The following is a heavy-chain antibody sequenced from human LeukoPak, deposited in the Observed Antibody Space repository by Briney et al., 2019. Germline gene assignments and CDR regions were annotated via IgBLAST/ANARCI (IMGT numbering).Heavy chain of an antibody. CDR2: IYHSGST. Sequence: SETLSLTCTVSGYSISSGYYWGWIRQPPGKGLEWIASIYHSGSTYYNPSLKSRVTISVDTSKNQLSLKLSSVTAADTAVYYCDRGFYYFDYWGQGTLVTVSS. V-gene: IGHV4-38-2*02. D-gene: IGHD3-16*01. CDR1: GYSISSGYY. J-gene: IGHJ4*02. CDR3: DRGFYYFDY.